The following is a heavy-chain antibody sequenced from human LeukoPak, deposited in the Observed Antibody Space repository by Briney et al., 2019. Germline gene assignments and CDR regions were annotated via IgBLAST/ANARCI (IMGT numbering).Heavy chain of an antibody. J-gene: IGHJ5*02. CDR1: GGSIKTYNYY. V-gene: IGHV4-39*07. CDR3: ARARLYSSDVPGWFDP. CDR2: IYYSGNT. D-gene: IGHD3-16*01. Sequence: PSETLSLTCAVSGGSIKTYNYYWAWIRQPPGKGLEWLATIYYSGNTYYNPSLKSRVIISVDTSRNHFSLKVNSVTAADTAVYYCARARLYSSDVPGWFDPWGRGILVTVSS.